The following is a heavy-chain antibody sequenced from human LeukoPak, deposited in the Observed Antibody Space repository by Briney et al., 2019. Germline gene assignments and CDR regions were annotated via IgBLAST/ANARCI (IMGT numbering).Heavy chain of an antibody. Sequence: GGSLRLSCAASGFTVSSKYMSWVRQAPGKGLEWVSLISGGGSTYYADSVKGRFTISRDNSKNTLYLQMNSLRAEDTAVYYCARVPGAYYDAFDIWGQETMVTVSS. CDR3: ARVPGAYYDAFDI. CDR2: ISGGGST. V-gene: IGHV3-66*01. J-gene: IGHJ3*02. D-gene: IGHD3-10*01. CDR1: GFTVSSKY.